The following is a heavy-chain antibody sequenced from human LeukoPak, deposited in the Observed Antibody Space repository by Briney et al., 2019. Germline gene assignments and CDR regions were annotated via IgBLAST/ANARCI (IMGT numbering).Heavy chain of an antibody. J-gene: IGHJ4*02. D-gene: IGHD3-9*01. Sequence: GGSLRLSCAASGFTFSSYAMSWVRQAPGKGLEWVTAITGSGDRTYYADSVQGRFTISRDNSKNTLYLQMNSLRAEDTAVYYCTKGDSSTVHLLTGHWGQGTLATVSS. CDR3: TKGDSSTVHLLTGH. CDR1: GFTFSSYA. V-gene: IGHV3-23*01. CDR2: ITGSGDRT.